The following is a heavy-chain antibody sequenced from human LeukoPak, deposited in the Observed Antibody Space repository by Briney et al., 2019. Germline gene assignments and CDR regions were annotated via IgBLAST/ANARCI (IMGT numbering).Heavy chain of an antibody. D-gene: IGHD5-12*01. Sequence: LGESLKISCKGSGYSFTSYWIGWVRQMPGKGLEWMGIIYPGDSDTRYSPSFQGQVTISADKSLSTAYLQWSSLKGSDTAMYYCARHEATGPGSFDYWGQGTLVTGSS. V-gene: IGHV5-51*01. CDR1: GYSFTSYW. J-gene: IGHJ4*02. CDR2: IYPGDSDT. CDR3: ARHEATGPGSFDY.